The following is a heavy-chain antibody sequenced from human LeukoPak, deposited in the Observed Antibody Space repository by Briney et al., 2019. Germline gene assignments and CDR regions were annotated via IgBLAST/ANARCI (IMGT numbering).Heavy chain of an antibody. V-gene: IGHV3-64*04. Sequence: GGSLRLSCLASGFTFNSYSMHSVRQAPGKELAYVSAISSVGGGKYYADSVKDRLTISSDNAKNSLYLQMNSLGAEDTAVYDCARVSYSRGWYKGDYWGQGTLVTVSS. J-gene: IGHJ4*02. CDR1: GFTFNSYS. CDR3: ARVSYSRGWYKGDY. CDR2: ISSVGGGK. D-gene: IGHD6-19*01.